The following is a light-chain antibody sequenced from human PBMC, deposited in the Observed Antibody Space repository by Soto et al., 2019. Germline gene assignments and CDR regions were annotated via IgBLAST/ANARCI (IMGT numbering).Light chain of an antibody. J-gene: IGKJ4*01. CDR2: DAY. V-gene: IGKV3-15*01. CDR3: QQYNNWPLT. CDR1: QSVSSD. Sequence: EIVMTQSPATLSVSPGERATLSCRASQSVSSDLAWYQQKPGQAPRLLIYDAYTRATGIQARFSGSGSGTEFTLTIRSLQSEDFAVYYCQQYNNWPLTFGGGTKVDIK.